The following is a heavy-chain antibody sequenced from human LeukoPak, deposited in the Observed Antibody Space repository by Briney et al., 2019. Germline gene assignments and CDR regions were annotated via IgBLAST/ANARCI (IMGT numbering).Heavy chain of an antibody. CDR3: ARGVPVERWLQGGGNWFDP. V-gene: IGHV4-34*01. CDR1: GGSFSGYY. D-gene: IGHD5-24*01. CDR2: INHSGST. J-gene: IGHJ5*02. Sequence: SETLSLTCAVYGGSFSGYYWSWIRQPPGKGLEWIGEINHSGSTNYNPSLKSRVTISVDTSKNQFSLELSSVTAADTAVYYCARGVPVERWLQGGGNWFDPWGQGTLVTVSS.